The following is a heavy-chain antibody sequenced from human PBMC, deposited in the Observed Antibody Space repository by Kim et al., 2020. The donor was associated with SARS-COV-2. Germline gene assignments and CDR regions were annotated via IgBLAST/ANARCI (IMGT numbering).Heavy chain of an antibody. CDR3: ARHLGGGYFDY. CDR2: ISSSGGST. CDR1: GFTFSYYT. D-gene: IGHD3-10*01. V-gene: IGHV3-23*01. J-gene: IGHJ4*02. Sequence: GGSLRLSCAASGFTFSYYTMNWVRQAPGKGLEWVSAISSSGGSTYYADSVKGRFTISRDNSKNTLYLQMNSLKAEDTAVYYCARHLGGGYFDYWGQGTLV.